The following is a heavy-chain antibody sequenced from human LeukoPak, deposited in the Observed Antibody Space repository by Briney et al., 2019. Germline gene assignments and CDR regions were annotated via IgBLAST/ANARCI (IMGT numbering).Heavy chain of an antibody. V-gene: IGHV3-23*01. D-gene: IGHD3-16*02. CDR1: GFTFSSYA. CDR2: ISGSGGST. CDR3: AAPLYDYVWGSYRY. Sequence: GGSLRLSCAASGFTFSSYAMSWVRQAPGKGLEWVSAISGSGGSTYYADSVKGRFTISRDNSKNTLYLQMNSLRAEDTAVYYCAAPLYDYVWGSYRYWGQGTLVTGSS. J-gene: IGHJ4*01.